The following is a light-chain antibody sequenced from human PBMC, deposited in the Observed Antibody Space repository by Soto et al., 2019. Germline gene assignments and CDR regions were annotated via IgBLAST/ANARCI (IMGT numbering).Light chain of an antibody. V-gene: IGLV2-14*01. J-gene: IGLJ2*01. Sequence: QSALTQPASVSGSPGQSITISCTGTSSDVGGYNYVSWYQQHPGKAPKLMIYDVSNRPSGVSNRFSGSKSGNTASLTISGLQAEDEADYYCSSYTSSSALGVFGVGTKLTV. CDR3: SSYTSSSALGV. CDR2: DVS. CDR1: SSDVGGYNY.